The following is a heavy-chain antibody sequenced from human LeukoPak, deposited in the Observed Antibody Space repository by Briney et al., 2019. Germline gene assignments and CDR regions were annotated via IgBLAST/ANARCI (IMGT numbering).Heavy chain of an antibody. J-gene: IGHJ4*02. V-gene: IGHV3-23*01. CDR1: GFTFNNYA. CDR2: ISSSGGST. D-gene: IGHD3-10*01. CDR3: AKASGLRSGLYYFDY. Sequence: QTGGSLRLSCAASGFTFNNYAMSWVRQAPGKGLEWVSGISSSGGSTYDADSVKGRFTISRDNSKNTLYLQMSSLRAEDTAVYYCAKASGLRSGLYYFDYWGQGTLVTVSS.